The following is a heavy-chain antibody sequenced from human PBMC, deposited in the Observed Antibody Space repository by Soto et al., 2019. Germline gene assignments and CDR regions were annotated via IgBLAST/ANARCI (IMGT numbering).Heavy chain of an antibody. D-gene: IGHD3-22*01. J-gene: IGHJ4*02. V-gene: IGHV3-7*03. CDR2: IKQDESEK. Sequence: GGSLRLSCAASGFTFSSYWMSWVRQAPGKGLEWVATIKQDESEKYYVDSVKGRFTVSRDNAKNSLYLQMNSLRVEDTAVYYCARGDYFDRRFDYWGQGTLVTVSS. CDR1: GFTFSSYW. CDR3: ARGDYFDRRFDY.